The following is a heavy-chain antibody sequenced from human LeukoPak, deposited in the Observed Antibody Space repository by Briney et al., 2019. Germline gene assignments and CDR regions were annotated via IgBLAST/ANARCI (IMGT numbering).Heavy chain of an antibody. Sequence: QPGGSLRLSCAASGFPFNAYWMTWVRQAPGKGLEWVANIRQDGDTKYYVDSVKGRFTISKDNAKNTVYLQMNSLRAEDTAVYYCVSFYETYWGRGTLVTVSS. D-gene: IGHD2/OR15-2a*01. V-gene: IGHV3-7*01. CDR1: GFPFNAYW. J-gene: IGHJ4*02. CDR3: VSFYETY. CDR2: IRQDGDTK.